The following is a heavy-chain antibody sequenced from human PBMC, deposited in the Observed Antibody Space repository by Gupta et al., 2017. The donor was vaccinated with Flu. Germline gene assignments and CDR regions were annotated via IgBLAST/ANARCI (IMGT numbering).Heavy chain of an antibody. CDR2: IYHSGST. CDR3: ARASYYYDSSGYYNNDY. V-gene: IGHV4-4*02. Sequence: PGKGLEWIGEIYHSGSTNYNPSLKSRVTISVDKSKNQFSLKLSSVTAADTAVYYCARASYYYDSSGYYNNDYWGQGTLVTVSS. J-gene: IGHJ4*02. D-gene: IGHD3-22*01.